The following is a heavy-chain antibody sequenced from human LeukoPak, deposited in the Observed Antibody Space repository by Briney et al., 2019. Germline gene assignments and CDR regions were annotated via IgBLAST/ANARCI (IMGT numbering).Heavy chain of an antibody. D-gene: IGHD3-22*01. V-gene: IGHV3-21*01. Sequence: GGSLRLSCAASGFTFSSYSMNWVRQAPGEGLEWVSSISSSSSYIYYADSVKGRFTISRDNAKNSLYLQMNSLRAEDTAVYYCARDAYYYDSSGYYPDAFDIWGQGTMVTVSS. CDR3: ARDAYYYDSSGYYPDAFDI. CDR1: GFTFSSYS. CDR2: ISSSSSYI. J-gene: IGHJ3*02.